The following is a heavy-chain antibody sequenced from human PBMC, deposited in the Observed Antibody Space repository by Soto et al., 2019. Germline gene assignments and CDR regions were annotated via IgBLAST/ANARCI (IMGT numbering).Heavy chain of an antibody. V-gene: IGHV3-21*01. J-gene: IGHJ6*02. D-gene: IGHD3-10*01. CDR3: ARWEDGSGTYSYYYYGMDV. CDR1: GFIFSTYS. CDR2: ISRSSSHT. Sequence: GGSLRLSCVASGFIFSTYSMNWVRHAPGRGLEWVSSISRSSSHTYFADSVKGRFTISRDNAKNSLYLQMNSLRAEDTAVYYCARWEDGSGTYSYYYYGMDVWGQGTTVTVSS.